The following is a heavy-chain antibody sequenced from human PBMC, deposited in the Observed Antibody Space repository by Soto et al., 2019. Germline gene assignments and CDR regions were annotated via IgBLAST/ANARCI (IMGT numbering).Heavy chain of an antibody. CDR1: GFSFSTHG. D-gene: IGHD3-10*01. V-gene: IGHV3-30*18. J-gene: IGHJ6*02. CDR2: ISYDGFIK. CDR3: AKDLKASGGHSGTLNYYYVMDV. Sequence: QVQLVESGGGVVQPGRSLRLSCASSGFSFSTHGMQWVRQAPGKGLEWVAIISYDGFIKYSADDVKGRFTISRDNSKNTLFLQMDSLRAEDSAVYYCAKDLKASGGHSGTLNYYYVMDVWGQGTTVIVSS.